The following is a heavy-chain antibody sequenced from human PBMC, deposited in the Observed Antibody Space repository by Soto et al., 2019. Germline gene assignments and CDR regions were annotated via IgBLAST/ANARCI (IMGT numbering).Heavy chain of an antibody. CDR3: SRVSRSIAAPRDYYYYMYV. CDR2: MNPNSGNT. CDR1: GYSFTSYD. V-gene: IGHV1-8*01. Sequence: GASVKVSCKASGYSFTSYDINWVRQATGQGLEWMGWMNPNSGNTGYAQKFQGRVTMTRNTSISTAYMELSSLRSEDTAVYYCSRVSRSIAAPRDYYYYMYVWGKGTTVTVS. J-gene: IGHJ6*03. D-gene: IGHD6-6*01.